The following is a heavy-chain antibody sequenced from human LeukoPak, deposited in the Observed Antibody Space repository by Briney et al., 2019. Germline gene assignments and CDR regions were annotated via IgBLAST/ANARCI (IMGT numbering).Heavy chain of an antibody. CDR3: AELGITMIGGV. V-gene: IGHV3-48*03. J-gene: IGHJ6*04. CDR1: GFTFSNYA. D-gene: IGHD3-10*02. CDR2: ISSSGSTI. Sequence: GGSLRLSCAASGFTFSNYAMRWVRQAPGKGLEWVSYISSSGSTIYYADSVKGRFTTSRDNAKNSLYLQMNSLRAEDTAVYYCAELGITMIGGVWGKGTTVTISS.